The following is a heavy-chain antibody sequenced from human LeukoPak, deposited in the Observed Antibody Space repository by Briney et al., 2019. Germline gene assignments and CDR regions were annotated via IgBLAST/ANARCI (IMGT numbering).Heavy chain of an antibody. CDR3: AREGSIAARPPDY. Sequence: TGGSLRLSCAASGFTFSSYWMHWVRQAPGKGLVWVSRINSDGSSTSYADSVKGRFTISRDNAKNTLYLQMNSLRAEDTAVYYCAREGSIAARPPDYWGQGTLVTVS. J-gene: IGHJ4*02. D-gene: IGHD6-6*01. CDR1: GFTFSSYW. V-gene: IGHV3-74*01. CDR2: INSDGSST.